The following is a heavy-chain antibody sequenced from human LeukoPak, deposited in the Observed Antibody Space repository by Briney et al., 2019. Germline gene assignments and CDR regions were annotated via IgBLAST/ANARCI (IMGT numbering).Heavy chain of an antibody. V-gene: IGHV3-30*04. D-gene: IGHD5-18*01. CDR3: ARDPPDTAMVHFDY. CDR2: ISYDGSNK. J-gene: IGHJ4*02. Sequence: PGGSLRLSCAASGFTFSSYAMHWVRQAPGKGLEWVAVISYDGSNKYYADSVKGRLTISRDNSKNTLYLQMDSLRAEDTAVYYCARDPPDTAMVHFDYWGQGALVTVSS. CDR1: GFTFSSYA.